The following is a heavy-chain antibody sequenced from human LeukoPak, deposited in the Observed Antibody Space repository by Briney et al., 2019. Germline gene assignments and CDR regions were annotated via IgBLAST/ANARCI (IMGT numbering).Heavy chain of an antibody. CDR3: ATWGRESSSSSDY. CDR1: VDTFTGYY. D-gene: IGHD6-6*01. V-gene: IGHV1-2*02. J-gene: IGHJ4*02. CDR2: INPNSGGT. Sequence: GASVNVSCKASVDTFTGYYMHWVRQAPGQGLEWMGWINPNSGGTNYAQKFQGRVTMTRDTPISTAYMELSRLRSDDTAVYYCATWGRESSSSSDYWGQGTLVTVSS.